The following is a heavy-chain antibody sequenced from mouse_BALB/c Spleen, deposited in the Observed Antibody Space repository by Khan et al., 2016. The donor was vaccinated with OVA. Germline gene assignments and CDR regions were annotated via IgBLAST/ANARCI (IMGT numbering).Heavy chain of an antibody. Sequence: VQLQQSGAELMKAGPSVNFSCTVSGFNIKDTYMHWVKQRPEQGLERCGRIDPANGNTKYDPTLQTKATITPDTSSNPAYLQLSSLTSEDTAVYSCAYSLLLSAMDYWGQGTSVTVSS. V-gene: IGHV14-3*02. CDR1: GFNIKDTY. CDR2: IDPANGNT. D-gene: IGHD1-2*01. CDR3: AYSLLLSAMDY. J-gene: IGHJ4*01.